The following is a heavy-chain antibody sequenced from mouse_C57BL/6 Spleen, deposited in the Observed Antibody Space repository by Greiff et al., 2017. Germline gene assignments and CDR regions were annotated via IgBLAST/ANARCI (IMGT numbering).Heavy chain of an antibody. V-gene: IGHV14-2*01. D-gene: IGHD1-1*01. CDR1: GFNIKDYY. Sequence: VQLKQSGAELVKPGASVKLSCTASGFNIKDYYMHWVKQRTEQGLEWIGRIDPEDGETKDAPKFQGKATITADSSSTTAYLQLSRPTSEDTDVYYCAPVPYYYGSSSWFAYWGQGTLVTVSA. J-gene: IGHJ3*01. CDR2: IDPEDGET. CDR3: APVPYYYGSSSWFAY.